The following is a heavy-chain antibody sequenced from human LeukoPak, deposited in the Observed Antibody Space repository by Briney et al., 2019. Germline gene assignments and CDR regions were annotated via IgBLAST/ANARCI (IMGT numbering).Heavy chain of an antibody. CDR3: AKWPEGAMDYFDY. J-gene: IGHJ4*02. D-gene: IGHD3-16*01. Sequence: PGGSLRLSCAVSGFIFSSYGMHWVRQAPVKGLEWVSAISGDGTRTYYADSVKGRFTISRDNSKNTLYLEMSSLRVEDTAIYYCAKWPEGAMDYFDYWGQGTLVTVSS. CDR2: ISGDGTRT. CDR1: GFIFSSYG. V-gene: IGHV3-23*01.